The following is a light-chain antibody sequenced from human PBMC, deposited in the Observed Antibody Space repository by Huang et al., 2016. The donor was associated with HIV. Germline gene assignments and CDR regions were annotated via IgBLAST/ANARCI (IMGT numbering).Light chain of an antibody. CDR1: QSVGKY. Sequence: EIVMTQSPVTLSVSPGERATLSCRPSQSVGKYLAWYQQRPGQPPRLLIYGASTRATGIPDRFTGSGSGTEFTLTISSLQAEDFAIYYCQQYDTGPYTFGQGTNLEIK. CDR3: QQYDTGPYT. J-gene: IGKJ2*01. V-gene: IGKV3D-15*01. CDR2: GAS.